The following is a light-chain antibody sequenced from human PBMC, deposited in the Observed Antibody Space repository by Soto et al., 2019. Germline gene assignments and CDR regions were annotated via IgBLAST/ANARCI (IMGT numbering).Light chain of an antibody. CDR2: GAS. CDR1: QSVSSSY. Sequence: EIVLTQSPGTLSLSPGERATLSCRASQSVSSSYLAWYQQKPGQAPRLLIYGASSRATGIPDRFSGSGSGKDFTLTISNLEPKYFAVYYCQHYGSSPPYTFGQGTKLEIK. V-gene: IGKV3-20*01. CDR3: QHYGSSPPYT. J-gene: IGKJ2*01.